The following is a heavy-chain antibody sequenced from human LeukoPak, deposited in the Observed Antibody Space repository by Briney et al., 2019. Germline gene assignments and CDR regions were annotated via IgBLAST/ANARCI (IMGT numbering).Heavy chain of an antibody. J-gene: IGHJ4*02. CDR2: ISYDGSNK. Sequence: GGSLRLSCAASGFTLSSYGMHWVRQAPGKGLEWVAVISYDGSNKYYADSVKGRFTISRDNSKNTLYLQMNSLRAEDTAVYYCAKGTLGCYFDYWGQGTLVTVSS. D-gene: IGHD3-16*01. V-gene: IGHV3-30*18. CDR1: GFTLSSYG. CDR3: AKGTLGCYFDY.